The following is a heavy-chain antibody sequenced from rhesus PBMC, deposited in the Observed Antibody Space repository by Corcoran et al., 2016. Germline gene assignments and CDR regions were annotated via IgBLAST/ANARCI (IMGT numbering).Heavy chain of an antibody. CDR1: GSSISSGSG. J-gene: IGHJ6*01. V-gene: IGHV4-127*01. CDR3: AREGGGLDS. Sequence: QVQLQESGPGLVKPSETLSLTCAVSGSSISSGSGWSWIRQPPGKGGEWMGYLAYGGSSYYTPSVKSRVTISRDTSKNQFSLKLSSVTAADTAVYYCAREGGGLDSWGQGVVVTVSS. CDR2: LAYGGSS.